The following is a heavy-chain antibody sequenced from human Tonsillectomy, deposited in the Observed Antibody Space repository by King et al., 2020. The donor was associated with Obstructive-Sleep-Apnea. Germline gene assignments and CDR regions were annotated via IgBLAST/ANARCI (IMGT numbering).Heavy chain of an antibody. V-gene: IGHV4-39*06. CDR1: GGSISSSSYY. CDR3: ARDSSPYYYGSGSYFSGYNWFDP. CDR2: IYYSGTT. Sequence: RLQLQESGPGLVKPSETLSLTCTVSGGSISSSSYYWGWIRQPPGKGLERIGSIYYSGTTYYNPSLKSRVTTSVDTSKNQFSLKLSSVTAADTAVYYCARDSSPYYYGSGSYFSGYNWFDPWGQGTLVTVSS. D-gene: IGHD3-10*01. J-gene: IGHJ5*02.